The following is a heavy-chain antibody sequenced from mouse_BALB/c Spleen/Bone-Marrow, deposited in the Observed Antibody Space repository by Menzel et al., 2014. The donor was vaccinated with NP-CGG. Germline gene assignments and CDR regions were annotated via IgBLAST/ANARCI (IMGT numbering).Heavy chain of an antibody. CDR2: ISRGGTT. CDR1: GFTFSSYA. CDR3: ARNYYGTFAY. V-gene: IGHV5-6-5*01. Sequence: EVMLVESGGGLVKPGGSLKFSCAASGFTFSSYAMSWVRQTPVKRLEWVASISRGGTTYYPDSVKGRFTISRDNARNILYLQMSGLRSEDTAMYYCARNYYGTFAYWGQGTLVTVSA. D-gene: IGHD1-1*01. J-gene: IGHJ3*01.